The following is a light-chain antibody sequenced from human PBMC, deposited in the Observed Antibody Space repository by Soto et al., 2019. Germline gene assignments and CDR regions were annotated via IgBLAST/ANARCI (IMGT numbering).Light chain of an antibody. J-gene: IGKJ1*01. CDR3: LQALQTPWT. Sequence: DIVMTQSPLSLPVTPGEPASISCRSSQSLLHSNGYNYLDWYLQKPGQSHQLLIYLGSNRASGVPDRFIGSGSGTDFTLKISRVEAEDVWLYYCLQALQTPWTFGQGTKVQIK. CDR1: QSLLHSNGYNY. CDR2: LGS. V-gene: IGKV2-28*01.